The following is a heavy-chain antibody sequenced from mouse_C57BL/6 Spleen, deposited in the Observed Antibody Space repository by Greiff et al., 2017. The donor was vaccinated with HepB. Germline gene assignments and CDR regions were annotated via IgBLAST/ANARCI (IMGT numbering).Heavy chain of an antibody. J-gene: IGHJ4*01. CDR2: IYWDDDK. V-gene: IGHV8-12*01. Sequence: QVTLKVCGPGILQSSQTLSLTCSFSGFSLSTSGMGVSWIRQPSGKGLEWLAHIYWDDDKRYNPSLKSRLTISKDTSRNQVFLKITRLDTADTATYYCARRAWDYYGINYAMCHWGQGTSVTVSS. CDR1: GFSLSTSGMG. D-gene: IGHD1-1*01. CDR3: ARRAWDYYGINYAMCH.